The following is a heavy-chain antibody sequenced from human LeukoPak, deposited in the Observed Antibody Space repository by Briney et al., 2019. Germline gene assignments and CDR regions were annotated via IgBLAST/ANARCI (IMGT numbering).Heavy chain of an antibody. J-gene: IGHJ4*02. CDR2: IYYSGTT. CDR3: AREWLLRYYFDY. D-gene: IGHD3-22*01. Sequence: PSETLSLTCTVSGGSMSSTSYYWGWIRQPPGKGLEWIGTIYYSGTTYYNPSLKSRVTISVDTSKNQFSLKLSSVTAADTAVYYCAREWLLRYYFDYWGQGTLVTVSS. CDR1: GGSMSSTSYY. V-gene: IGHV4-39*07.